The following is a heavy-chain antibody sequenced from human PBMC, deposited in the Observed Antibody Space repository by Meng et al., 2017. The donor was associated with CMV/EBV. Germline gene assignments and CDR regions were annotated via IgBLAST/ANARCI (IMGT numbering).Heavy chain of an antibody. D-gene: IGHD2/OR15-2a*01. J-gene: IGHJ6*02. Sequence: ASVKVSCKASGYTFISYDINWVRQATGQGLEWMGWMNPNSGNTGYAQKFQGRVTMTRNTSISTAYMELSSLRSEDTAVYYCARVSGGAYGMDVWGQGTTVTVSS. CDR3: ARVSGGAYGMDV. CDR1: GYTFISYD. V-gene: IGHV1-8*01. CDR2: MNPNSGNT.